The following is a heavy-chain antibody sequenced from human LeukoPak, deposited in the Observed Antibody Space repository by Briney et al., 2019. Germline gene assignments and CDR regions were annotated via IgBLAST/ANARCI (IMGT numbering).Heavy chain of an antibody. CDR2: IKQDETEK. Sequence: GGSLRLSCAASGFTFSNYWMSWVRQAPGKGLEWVANIKQDETEKDYVDSVKGRFTISRDNAKNSLYLQMNSLRAEDTAVYYCARGGHYYGSGEPIDPWGQGTLVTVSS. CDR3: ARGGHYYGSGEPIDP. V-gene: IGHV3-7*01. J-gene: IGHJ5*02. D-gene: IGHD3-10*01. CDR1: GFTFSNYW.